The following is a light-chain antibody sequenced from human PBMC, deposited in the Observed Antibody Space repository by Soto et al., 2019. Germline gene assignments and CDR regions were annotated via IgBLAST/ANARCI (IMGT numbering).Light chain of an antibody. V-gene: IGKV3-11*01. CDR1: QSVSSY. CDR3: QQRSNWPPLT. Sequence: EIVLTQSPATLSLSPGDRATLSCRASQSVSSYLAWYQQKPGQAPRLLIYDASNRAPGIPARCSGSGSGTAFFITISSLVHEDFAVYYCQQRSNWPPLTFGGGTKVEIK. CDR2: DAS. J-gene: IGKJ4*01.